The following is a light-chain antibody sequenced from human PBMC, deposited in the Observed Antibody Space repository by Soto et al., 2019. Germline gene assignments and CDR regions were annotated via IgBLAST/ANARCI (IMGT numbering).Light chain of an antibody. V-gene: IGKV3-15*01. CDR1: QSVSSN. CDR2: GAS. Sequence: IVMTQSPATLSVSPGEGATLSCRASQSVSSNLAWYQQKPGQAPRLLIYGASTRATGIPARFSGSGSGTEFTLTISSLQSEDFALYYCQHYGRSPITFGQGTRLEIK. CDR3: QHYGRSPIT. J-gene: IGKJ5*01.